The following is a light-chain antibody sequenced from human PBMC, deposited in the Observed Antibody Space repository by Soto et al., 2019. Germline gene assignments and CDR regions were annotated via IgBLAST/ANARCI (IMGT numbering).Light chain of an antibody. CDR1: QGLXSY. V-gene: IGKV1-39*01. Sequence: DIQLTQCPSSLSASVGDRVTITCRASQGLXSYFSWYQQKPGKAPKLLIXAESSLQSGVPSRFSGSGSGTDFTLTISSLQPEDFATYYCQQSYRTPRWTFGQGTKVDIK. CDR2: AES. CDR3: QQSYRTPRWT. J-gene: IGKJ1*01.